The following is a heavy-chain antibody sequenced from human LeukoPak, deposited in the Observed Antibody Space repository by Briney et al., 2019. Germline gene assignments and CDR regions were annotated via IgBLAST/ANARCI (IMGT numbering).Heavy chain of an antibody. D-gene: IGHD2-2*01. CDR1: GGSISSSSYY. CDR3: ARHLCSSTSCYDDY. V-gene: IGHV4-39*01. CDR2: IYYSGST. J-gene: IGHJ4*02. Sequence: SETLSLTCTVSGGSISSSSYYWGWIRQPPGKGLEWIGSIYYSGSTYYNPSLKSRVTISVDTSKNQFSLKLSSVTAADTAVYYCARHLCSSTSCYDDYWGQGTLVTVSS.